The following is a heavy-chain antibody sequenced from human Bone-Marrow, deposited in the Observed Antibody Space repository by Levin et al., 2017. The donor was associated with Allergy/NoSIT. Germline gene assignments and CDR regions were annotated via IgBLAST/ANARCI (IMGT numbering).Heavy chain of an antibody. D-gene: IGHD1-26*01. V-gene: IGHV6-1*01. Sequence: SETLSLTCAILGDGVSTNSATWNWIRQSPSRGLEWLGRTYYRSKWYHDYAQFVRGRLTIDPDTSKNHFYLHLNSLTPEDTAMYFCARGAQVGIENWFDTWGQGTPVTVSS. CDR2: TYYRSKWYH. J-gene: IGHJ5*02. CDR1: GDGVSTNSAT. CDR3: ARGAQVGIENWFDT.